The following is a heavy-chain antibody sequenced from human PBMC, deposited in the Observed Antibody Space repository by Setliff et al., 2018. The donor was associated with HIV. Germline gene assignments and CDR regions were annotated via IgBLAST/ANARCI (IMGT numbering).Heavy chain of an antibody. J-gene: IGHJ5*02. CDR1: GASISRSTYS. CDR2: IYNSG. V-gene: IGHV4-39*07. Sequence: PSETLSLTCSVSGASISRSTYSWGWIRQPPGKGLEWIGYIYNSGNYNPSLKSRVIMAVDTSKNEFSLKLSSVTAADTAVYYCARVFPHPYGNSWFDTWGQGILVTVSS. D-gene: IGHD3-16*01. CDR3: ARVFPHPYGNSWFDT.